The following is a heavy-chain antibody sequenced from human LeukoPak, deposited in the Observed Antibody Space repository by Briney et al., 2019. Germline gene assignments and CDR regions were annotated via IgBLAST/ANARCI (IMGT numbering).Heavy chain of an antibody. V-gene: IGHV1-18*01. CDR2: ISAYNGNT. J-gene: IGHJ6*02. D-gene: IGHD3-10*01. CDR3: ASSGGRVQKNYYYGMDV. Sequence: GASVKVSCKASGYTFTSYGISWVRQAPGQGLEWMGWISAYNGNTNYAQKLQGRVTMTTDTSTSTAYMELRSLRSDDTAVYYCASSGGRVQKNYYYGMDVWGQGTTVTVSS. CDR1: GYTFTSYG.